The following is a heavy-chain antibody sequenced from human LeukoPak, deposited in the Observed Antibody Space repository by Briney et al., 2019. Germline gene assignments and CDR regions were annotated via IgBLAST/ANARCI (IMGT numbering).Heavy chain of an antibody. J-gene: IGHJ4*02. CDR1: GFTFDDYA. Sequence: GGSLRLSCAASGFTFDDYAMHWVRQAPGKGLEWVSGISWNSGSIGYADSVKGRFTISRDNAKNSLYLQMSSLRAEDTAVYYCARDRGYFYWGQGTLVTVSS. V-gene: IGHV3-9*01. D-gene: IGHD5-18*01. CDR2: ISWNSGSI. CDR3: ARDRGYFY.